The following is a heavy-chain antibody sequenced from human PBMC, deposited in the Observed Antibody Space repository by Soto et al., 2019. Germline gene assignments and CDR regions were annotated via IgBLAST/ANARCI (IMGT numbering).Heavy chain of an antibody. Sequence: SETLSLTCAVYGGSFSGYYWSWIRQPPGKGLEWIGEINHSGSTNYNPSLKSRVTISVDTSKNQFSLKLSSVTAADTAVYYCARGPRGDGALHYFDYWGQGTLGTVSS. CDR1: GGSFSGYY. J-gene: IGHJ4*02. D-gene: IGHD3-16*01. CDR3: ARGPRGDGALHYFDY. V-gene: IGHV4-34*01. CDR2: INHSGST.